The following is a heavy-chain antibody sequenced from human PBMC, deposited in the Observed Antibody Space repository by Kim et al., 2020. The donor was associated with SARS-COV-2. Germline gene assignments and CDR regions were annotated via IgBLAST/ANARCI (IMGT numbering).Heavy chain of an antibody. J-gene: IGHJ6*02. CDR2: INPNSGGT. CDR3: ARGGSGLEYYYYGMDV. Sequence: ASVKVSCKASGYTFTGYYMHWVRQAPGQGLEWMGWINPNSGGTNYAQKFQGWVTMTRDTSISTAYMELSRLRSDDTAVYYCARGGSGLEYYYYGMDVWGQGTTVTVSS. CDR1: GYTFTGYY. V-gene: IGHV1-2*04. D-gene: IGHD6-19*01.